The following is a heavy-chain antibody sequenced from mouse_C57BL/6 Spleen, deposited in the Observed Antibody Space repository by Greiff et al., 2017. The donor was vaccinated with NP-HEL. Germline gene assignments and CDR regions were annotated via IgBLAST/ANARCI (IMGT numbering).Heavy chain of an antibody. CDR3: AGSDGSSSYYAMDY. Sequence: VQLQESGPGLVAPSQSLSITCTVSGFSFTSYGVHWVRQPPGKGLEWLVVICSGGSTTYNSALISSQSSSKDNSKSREVLKMNSLQTHDTAMDYWAGSDGSSSYYAMDYWGQGTSVTVSS. CDR2: ICSGGST. CDR1: GFSFTSYG. V-gene: IGHV2-6*03. D-gene: IGHD1-1*01. J-gene: IGHJ4*01.